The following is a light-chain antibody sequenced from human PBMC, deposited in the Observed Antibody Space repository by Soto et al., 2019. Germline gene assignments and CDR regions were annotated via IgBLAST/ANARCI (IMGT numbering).Light chain of an antibody. J-gene: IGLJ1*01. CDR3: ISYTSSSTDV. Sequence: QSALTQPASVSGSPGQSITIPCTGTSSDVGGYNYVSWYQQHPGKAPKLMIYDVSNRPSGVSNRFSGSKSGNTASLTTSGLQAEDEADYYCISYTSSSTDVFGTGTKLTVL. CDR2: DVS. V-gene: IGLV2-14*01. CDR1: SSDVGGYNY.